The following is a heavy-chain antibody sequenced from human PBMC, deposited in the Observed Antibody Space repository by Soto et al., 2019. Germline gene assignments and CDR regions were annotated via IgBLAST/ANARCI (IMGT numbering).Heavy chain of an antibody. J-gene: IGHJ5*02. CDR3: ARSGYKYGIDP. Sequence: EVQLVESGGGLVQPGGSLRLSCAASGFTFSNYNMNWVRQAPGKGLAWISYITSTSRTIYYADSVKGRFTISRDNAENSLYLQMNSLTDEDTAVYYCARSGYKYGIDPWGQGTLVTVSS. CDR1: GFTFSNYN. CDR2: ITSTSRTI. V-gene: IGHV3-48*02. D-gene: IGHD5-18*01.